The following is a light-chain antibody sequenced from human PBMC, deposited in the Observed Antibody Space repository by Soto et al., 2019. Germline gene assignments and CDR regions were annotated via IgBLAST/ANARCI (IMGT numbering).Light chain of an antibody. CDR2: GAS. J-gene: IGKJ3*01. V-gene: IGKV3-15*01. CDR1: QSVSSN. Sequence: EIVMTQSPATLSVSPGERATLSCRASQSVSSNLAWYQQKPGQAPRLLIYGASTRATGIPARFSGSGSGTELTLTISSLQSEDFAVYYCKQYNNWHPFFGPGTKVDIX. CDR3: KQYNNWHPF.